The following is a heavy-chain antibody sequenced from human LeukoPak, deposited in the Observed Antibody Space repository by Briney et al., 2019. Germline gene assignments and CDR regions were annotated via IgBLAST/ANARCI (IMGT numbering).Heavy chain of an antibody. CDR3: ARDSTPYSSRPTN. D-gene: IGHD6-13*01. Sequence: PGGSLRLSCAASGFTVSGNYMSWVRQAPGKGLEWVSVIYSGGSTYYADSVKGRFTISRDNSKNTLYLQMNSLRAEDTAVYYCARDSTPYSSRPTNWGQGTLVTVSS. V-gene: IGHV3-66*01. CDR1: GFTVSGNY. CDR2: IYSGGST. J-gene: IGHJ4*02.